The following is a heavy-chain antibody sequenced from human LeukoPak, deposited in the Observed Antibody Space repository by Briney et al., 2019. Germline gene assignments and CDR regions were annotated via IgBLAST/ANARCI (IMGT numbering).Heavy chain of an antibody. J-gene: IGHJ4*02. Sequence: PGGSLRLSCAASGFNVSSNYMSWVRQPPGKGLEWVSVIYGAGRTYYADSVKRRFTISRHDSQNTLFLQMNSLRGEDTAVYYCARGGTRGFSTGRIDYWGQGTLVSVSS. CDR2: IYGAGRT. CDR3: ARGGTRGFSTGRIDY. D-gene: IGHD6-19*01. V-gene: IGHV3-53*04. CDR1: GFNVSSNY.